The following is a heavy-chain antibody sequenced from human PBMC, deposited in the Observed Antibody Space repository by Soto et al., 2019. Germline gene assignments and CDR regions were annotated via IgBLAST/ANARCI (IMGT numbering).Heavy chain of an antibody. CDR1: GGSISSGGYY. V-gene: IGHV4-31*03. D-gene: IGHD3-22*01. Sequence: SETLSLTCTVSGGSISSGGYYWSWIRQHPGKGLEWIGYFYYSGSTYYNPSLKSRVNISIDKSKNQFSLKLSSGTAADPATYYCARVRTYYYDNSGYYRYFDLWGRGTLVTVSS. CDR3: ARVRTYYYDNSGYYRYFDL. CDR2: FYYSGST. J-gene: IGHJ2*01.